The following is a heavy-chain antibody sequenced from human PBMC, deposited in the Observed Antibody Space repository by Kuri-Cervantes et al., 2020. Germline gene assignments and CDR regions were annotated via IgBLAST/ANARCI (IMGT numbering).Heavy chain of an antibody. CDR1: GYTFTSYY. CDR3: ASGHAVAGTSGYFDY. CDR2: INPSGGST. V-gene: IGHV1-46*01. D-gene: IGHD6-19*01. J-gene: IGHJ4*02. Sequence: ASVKVSCKASGYTFTSYYMHWVRQAPGQGLEWMGIINPSGGSTSYAQKFQGRVTMTRDTSTSTVYMELSSLRSEDTAVYYCASGHAVAGTSGYFDYWGQGTLVTVSS.